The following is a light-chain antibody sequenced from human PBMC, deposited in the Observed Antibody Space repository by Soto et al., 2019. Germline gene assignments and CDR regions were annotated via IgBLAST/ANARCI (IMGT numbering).Light chain of an antibody. V-gene: IGKV3-20*01. CDR3: QQYAGSRT. Sequence: EIVLTQSPGTLSLYPGEKATLSCRASQSVGSNFLAWYQQTPGQPPRLLIYGASSRATGIPDRFSGSGSGTDFTLTINRLEPEDFAVYYCQQYAGSRTFGQGAKADI. CDR1: QSVGSNF. CDR2: GAS. J-gene: IGKJ1*01.